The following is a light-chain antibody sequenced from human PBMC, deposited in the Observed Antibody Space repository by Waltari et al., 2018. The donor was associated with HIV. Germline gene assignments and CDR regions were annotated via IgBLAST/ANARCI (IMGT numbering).Light chain of an antibody. CDR3: FSYAGDNMGV. CDR2: EVT. V-gene: IGLV2-8*01. CDR1: SADIGGYDF. J-gene: IGLJ1*01. Sequence: QSALTQPPSASGSPGQSVTISCAGSSADIGGYDFVYWFPHYPGQAQKLIIYEVTKRPPGVPDRFSGTKSGNTASLTVSRLQPDDEADYYCFSYAGDNMGVFGLGTRVTVL.